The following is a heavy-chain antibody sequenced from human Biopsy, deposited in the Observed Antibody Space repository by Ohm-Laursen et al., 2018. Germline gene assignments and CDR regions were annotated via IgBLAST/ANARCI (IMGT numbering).Heavy chain of an antibody. CDR3: ARAGVGSDGTDSYYYGMDV. CDR1: GNTFATYH. CDR2: ISPSGATT. D-gene: IGHD5-24*01. J-gene: IGHJ6*02. V-gene: IGHV1-46*01. Sequence: ASVKVSCKVSGNTFATYHIHWVRQAPGQGLEWMGVISPSGATTSFSQKFQGRITMTRDTSTSTVYMDLNSLGSEDTAVYYCARAGVGSDGTDSYYYGMDVWGPGTTVTVSS.